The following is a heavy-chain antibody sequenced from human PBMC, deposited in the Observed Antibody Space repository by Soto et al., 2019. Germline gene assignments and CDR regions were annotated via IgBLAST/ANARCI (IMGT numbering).Heavy chain of an antibody. J-gene: IGHJ4*02. CDR3: ARDRPSDY. CDR2: INPNTGDT. Sequence: QVQLVQSGAEVKKPGASLKVSCKASGYTFTAYYMHWVRQAPGQGLEWMGWINPNTGDTKIAQKFQGRVTMTRDSSIRAAYLDVSSLESDDPAVYYCARDRPSDYWGQGTRVTVS. CDR1: GYTFTAYY. V-gene: IGHV1-2*02.